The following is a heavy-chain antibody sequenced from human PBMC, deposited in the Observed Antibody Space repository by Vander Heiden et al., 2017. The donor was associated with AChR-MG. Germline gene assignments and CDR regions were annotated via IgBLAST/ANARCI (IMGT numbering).Heavy chain of an antibody. CDR3: ARVATDIVVVPDSGGHNYYYYYGMDV. D-gene: IGHD2-2*01. V-gene: IGHV1-69*01. Sequence: QVQLVQSGAEVKKPGSSVKVSCKASGGTFRSYAISWVRQAPGQGLEWMGGIIPIFGTANYAQKFQGRVTITADESTSTAYMELSSLRSEDTAVYYCARVATDIVVVPDSGGHNYYYYYGMDVWGQGTTVTVSS. J-gene: IGHJ6*02. CDR1: GGTFRSYA. CDR2: IIPIFGTA.